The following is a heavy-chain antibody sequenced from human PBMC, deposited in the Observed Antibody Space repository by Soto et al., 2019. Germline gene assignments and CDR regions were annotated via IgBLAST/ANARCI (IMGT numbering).Heavy chain of an antibody. CDR3: ASARDYFFDY. CDR2: INPDGSVK. CDR1: GLTFNTYW. V-gene: IGHV3-7*01. Sequence: EVQLVESGGGLVQPGESLRLSCAASGLTFNTYWMTWVRLPPGKGLEWVANINPDGSVKYSVDSLKGRFTISRDNAKNSRYLQMKSLRAEDTAVYYCASARDYFFDYWGQGTLVTVSS. D-gene: IGHD2-21*01. J-gene: IGHJ4*02.